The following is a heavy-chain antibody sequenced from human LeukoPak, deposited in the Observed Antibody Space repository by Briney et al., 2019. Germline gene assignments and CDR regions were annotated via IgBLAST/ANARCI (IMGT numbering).Heavy chain of an antibody. CDR2: INTNSGDT. Sequence: ASVKVSCKASGCTFRGYYMHWVRQAPGQGLEWMGWINTNSGDTNHAQKFQGRVTMTRDTSITTAYLELSRLTYDDTAVYYCARGRGHDYGGDSENYYYMDVWGKGTMVTVSS. CDR3: ARGRGHDYGGDSENYYYMDV. CDR1: GCTFRGYY. V-gene: IGHV1-2*02. J-gene: IGHJ6*03. D-gene: IGHD4-23*01.